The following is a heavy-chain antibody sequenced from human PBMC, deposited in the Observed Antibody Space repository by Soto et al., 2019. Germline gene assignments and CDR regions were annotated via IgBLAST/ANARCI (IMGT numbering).Heavy chain of an antibody. CDR2: LNPSGGFT. J-gene: IGHJ6*02. V-gene: IGHV1-46*01. Sequence: ASMKVSCKASGYTLTHLYMHWVRQAPGQGLEWMGILNPSGGFTSKAQKFQGRVIMTRDTSTNTVYMELSSLRYEDTAVYYCAAPTLVRDYLMVAVWGQATKLTVSS. D-gene: IGHD2-15*01. CDR1: GYTLTHLY. CDR3: AAPTLVRDYLMVAV.